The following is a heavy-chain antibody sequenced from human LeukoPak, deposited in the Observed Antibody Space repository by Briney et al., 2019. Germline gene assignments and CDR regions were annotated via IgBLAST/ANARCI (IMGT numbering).Heavy chain of an antibody. CDR3: AKDPIVGAFDI. CDR1: GGSISSYY. J-gene: IGHJ3*02. Sequence: SETLSLTCTVSGGSISSYYWSWIRQPPGKGLEWIGYIYYSGSTNYNPSLKSRVTISVETSKNQFSLKLSSVTAADTAVYYCAKDPIVGAFDIWGQGTMVTVSS. V-gene: IGHV4-59*01. CDR2: IYYSGST. D-gene: IGHD3-22*01.